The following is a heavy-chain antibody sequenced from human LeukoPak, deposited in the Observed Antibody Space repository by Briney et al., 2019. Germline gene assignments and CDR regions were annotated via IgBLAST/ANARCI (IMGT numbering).Heavy chain of an antibody. V-gene: IGHV1-18*01. J-gene: IGHJ4*02. Sequence: ASVKVSCKASGYTFTSYGISWVRQAPGQGLEWMGWISAYNGNTNYAQKLQGRVTMTTDTSTSTAYMELRSLRSDDTAVYYCARDSPLWFGEESYYFDYWGQGTLVTVSS. CDR2: ISAYNGNT. D-gene: IGHD3-10*01. CDR1: GYTFTSYG. CDR3: ARDSPLWFGEESYYFDY.